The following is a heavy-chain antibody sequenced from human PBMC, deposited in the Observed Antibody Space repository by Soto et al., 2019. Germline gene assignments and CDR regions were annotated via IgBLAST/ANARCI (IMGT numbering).Heavy chain of an antibody. CDR3: AKVPGAAAGRGPFDY. J-gene: IGHJ4*02. CDR1: GFTFSSYA. CDR2: ISGSGGST. D-gene: IGHD6-13*01. V-gene: IGHV3-23*01. Sequence: VGSLRLSCAASGFTFSSYAMSWVRQAPGKGLEWVSAISGSGGSTYYADSVKGRFTISRDNSKNTLYLQMNSLRAEDTAVYYCAKVPGAAAGRGPFDYWGQGTLVTVSS.